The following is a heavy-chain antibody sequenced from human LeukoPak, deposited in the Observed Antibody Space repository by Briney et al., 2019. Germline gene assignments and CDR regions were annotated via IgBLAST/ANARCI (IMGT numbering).Heavy chain of an antibody. CDR1: GFTFSSYA. J-gene: IGHJ3*02. CDR2: ISGSGGST. Sequence: PGGSLRLSCAASGFTFSSYAMSWVRQAPGKGLEWASAISGSGGSTYYADSVKGRFTISRDNSKNTLYLQMNSLRAEDTAVYYCAKQLRITIFGVVTHMPDAFDIWGQGTMVTVSS. CDR3: AKQLRITIFGVVTHMPDAFDI. V-gene: IGHV3-23*01. D-gene: IGHD3-3*01.